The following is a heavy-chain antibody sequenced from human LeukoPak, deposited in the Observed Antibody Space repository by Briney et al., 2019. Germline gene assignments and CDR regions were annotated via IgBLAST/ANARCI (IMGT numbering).Heavy chain of an antibody. J-gene: IGHJ4*02. V-gene: IGHV3-7*01. CDR3: ARENTAVPGGDC. Sequence: GGSLRLSCAASGFTISPYWMSWVRQAPGKGLEWVANIKQDGSEKYYVDSVKGRFAISRDNAKNSVYLQMNGLRAEDTAVYYRARENTAVPGGDCWGQGTLVTVSS. CDR1: GFTISPYW. D-gene: IGHD5-18*01. CDR2: IKQDGSEK.